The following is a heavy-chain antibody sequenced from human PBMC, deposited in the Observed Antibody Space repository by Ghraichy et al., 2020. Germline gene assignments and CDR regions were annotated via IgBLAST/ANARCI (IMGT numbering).Heavy chain of an antibody. D-gene: IGHD3-22*01. CDR1: GGTFSSYA. CDR2: IIPIFGTA. J-gene: IGHJ4*02. CDR3: ARGSYYDSSGYYPR. V-gene: IGHV1-69*13. Sequence: SVKVSCKASGGTFSSYAISWVRQAPGQGLEWMGGIIPIFGTANYAQKFHGRVTITADESTSTAYMELSSLRSEDTAVYYCARGSYYDSSGYYPRWGQGTLVTVSS.